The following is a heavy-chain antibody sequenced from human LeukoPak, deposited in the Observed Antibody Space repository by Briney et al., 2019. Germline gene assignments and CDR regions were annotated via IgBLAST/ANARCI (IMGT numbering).Heavy chain of an antibody. CDR2: ITSSNSYI. CDR3: TRDQNFYGSGRGFDP. CDR1: GFTFSAYS. Sequence: GGSLRLSCAASGFTFSAYSMNWVRQAPGKGLEWVSSITSSNSYIHYADSVKGRFTISRDNAQNSLYLQMNSLRAEDTATYYCTRDQNFYGSGRGFDPRGQGTLVTVSS. V-gene: IGHV3-21*01. D-gene: IGHD3-10*01. J-gene: IGHJ5*02.